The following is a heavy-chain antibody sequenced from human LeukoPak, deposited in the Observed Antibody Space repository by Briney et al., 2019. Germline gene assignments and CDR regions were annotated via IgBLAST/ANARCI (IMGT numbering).Heavy chain of an antibody. D-gene: IGHD4-17*01. Sequence: PGGSLRLSCAASGFTFSSYSMNWVRQAPGKGLEWVSAISGSGGSTYYADSVKGRFTISRDNSKNTLYLQMNSLRAEDTAVYYCAKEIDARYGDLQCYFDYWGQGTLVTVSS. CDR2: ISGSGGST. J-gene: IGHJ4*02. CDR3: AKEIDARYGDLQCYFDY. CDR1: GFTFSSYS. V-gene: IGHV3-23*01.